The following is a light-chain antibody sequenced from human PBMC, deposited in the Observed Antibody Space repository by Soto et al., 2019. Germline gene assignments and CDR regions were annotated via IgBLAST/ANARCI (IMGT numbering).Light chain of an antibody. V-gene: IGKV3-15*01. Sequence: DIVLTQSPGSVSLSPGERATLSCRASQSVSSDLAWYHQTPGQAPRLLIYGASTRATGIPARFSGSGSGTDFTLTISSLQFEDFAVYYCQQYNNWPRTFGQGTKVDIK. CDR1: QSVSSD. CDR2: GAS. CDR3: QQYNNWPRT. J-gene: IGKJ1*01.